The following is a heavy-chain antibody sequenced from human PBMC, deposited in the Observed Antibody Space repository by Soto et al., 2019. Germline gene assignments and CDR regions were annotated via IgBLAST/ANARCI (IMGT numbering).Heavy chain of an antibody. D-gene: IGHD1-26*01. V-gene: IGHV1-18*01. CDR1: GYTFTSYV. J-gene: IGHJ4*02. Sequence: QVQLGQSGAEVKKPGASVKVSCKASGYTFTSYVISWVRQAPGQGLEWMGLISAYNDNTNYAQKLQDRVPMTTDTSTSTGYMELKSLKSDDTALYYCAREPDSGNYNYFDYCGQGTLVTVSS. CDR2: ISAYNDNT. CDR3: AREPDSGNYNYFDY.